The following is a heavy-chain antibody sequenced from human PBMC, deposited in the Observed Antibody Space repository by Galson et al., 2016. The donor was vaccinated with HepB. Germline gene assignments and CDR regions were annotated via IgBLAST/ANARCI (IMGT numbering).Heavy chain of an antibody. CDR2: ISVNSGNT. V-gene: IGHV1-18*01. Sequence: SVKISCKASGYTFPSKGISWVRQAPGQGLEWMGWISVNSGNTNYVQKLQGRVTMTTDTSTSTAYLELRSLTSDDTAVYFCARDVNYAFVTWGKGPMFTVSS. CDR1: GYTFPSKG. D-gene: IGHD1-1*01. J-gene: IGHJ3*02. CDR3: ARDVNYAFVT.